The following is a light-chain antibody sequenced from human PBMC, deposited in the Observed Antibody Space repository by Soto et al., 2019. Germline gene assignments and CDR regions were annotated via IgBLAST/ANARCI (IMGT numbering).Light chain of an antibody. V-gene: IGLV2-14*01. J-gene: IGLJ3*02. CDR1: SSDVGGYNY. Sequence: LTQPASVSGSPGQSITISCTGTSSDVGGYNYVSWYQQHPGKAPKLMIYDVSNRPSGVSNRFSGSKSGNTASLTISGLQAEDEADYYCSSYTSSSTLEFGGGTKVTVL. CDR2: DVS. CDR3: SSYTSSSTLE.